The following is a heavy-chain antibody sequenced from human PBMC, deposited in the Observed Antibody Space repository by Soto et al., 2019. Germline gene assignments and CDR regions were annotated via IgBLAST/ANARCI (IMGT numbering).Heavy chain of an antibody. CDR3: ARAHGDYSEYTYHHYYYYGMDV. J-gene: IGHJ6*02. Sequence: QVQLQESGPGLVKPSENLSLTCTVSGGSISSYYWSWIRQPPGKGLEWIGYIYYSGSTNYNPSHKSRVTMSVDTSNNQFSMKLSSVTAADTAVYYCARAHGDYSEYTYHHYYYYGMDVWGQGTTVTVSS. D-gene: IGHD4-17*01. CDR1: GGSISSYY. V-gene: IGHV4-59*08. CDR2: IYYSGST.